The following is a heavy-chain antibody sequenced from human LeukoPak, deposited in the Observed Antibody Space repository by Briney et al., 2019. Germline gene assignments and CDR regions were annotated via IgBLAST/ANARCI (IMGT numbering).Heavy chain of an antibody. D-gene: IGHD6-13*01. CDR1: GGSISSYY. CDR2: IYYSGST. Sequence: PSETLSLTCTVSGGSISSYYWSWIRQPPGKRLEWIGYIYYSGSTNYNPSLKSRVTISVDTSKNQFSLKLSSVTAADTAVYYCARADSSSWSVFDYWGQGTLVTVSS. V-gene: IGHV4-59*01. J-gene: IGHJ4*02. CDR3: ARADSSSWSVFDY.